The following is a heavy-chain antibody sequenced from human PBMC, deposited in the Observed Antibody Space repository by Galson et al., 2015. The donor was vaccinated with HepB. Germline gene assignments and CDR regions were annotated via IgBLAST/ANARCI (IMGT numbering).Heavy chain of an antibody. CDR2: IKQDGSEK. J-gene: IGHJ4*02. CDR3: ARSDVWFGESYFDY. CDR1: GFTFSSYW. Sequence: SLRLSCAASGFTFSSYWTSWVRQAPGKGLEWVANIKQDGSEKYYVDSVKGRFTISRDNAKNSLYLQMNSLRAEDTAVYYCARSDVWFGESYFDYWGQGTLVTVSS. V-gene: IGHV3-7*03. D-gene: IGHD3-10*01.